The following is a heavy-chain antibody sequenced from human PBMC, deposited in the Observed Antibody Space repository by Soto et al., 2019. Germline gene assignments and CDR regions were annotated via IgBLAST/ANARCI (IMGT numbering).Heavy chain of an antibody. CDR2: MNPNSGNT. CDR3: ARDGDFDWLFPYFDY. D-gene: IGHD3-9*01. Sequence: VKVSCKASGYTFTSYDINWVRQATGQGLEWMGWMNPNSGNTGYAQKFQGRVTMTRNTSISTAYMELSSLRSEDMAVYYCARDGDFDWLFPYFDYWGQGTLVTVSS. J-gene: IGHJ4*02. CDR1: GYTFTSYD. V-gene: IGHV1-8*01.